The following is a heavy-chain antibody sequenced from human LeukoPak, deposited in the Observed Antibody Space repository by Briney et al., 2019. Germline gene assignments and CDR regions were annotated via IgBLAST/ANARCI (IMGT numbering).Heavy chain of an antibody. CDR1: GGSISGYY. CDR3: ASLRYNYYYYGMDV. D-gene: IGHD1-26*01. Sequence: SETLSLTCTVSGGSISGYYWSWIRQPPGKGLEWIGYIYYSGSTNYNPSLKSRVTISVDTSKNQFSLKLSSVTAADTAVYYCASLRYNYYYYGMDVWGQGTTVTVSS. J-gene: IGHJ6*02. CDR2: IYYSGST. V-gene: IGHV4-59*12.